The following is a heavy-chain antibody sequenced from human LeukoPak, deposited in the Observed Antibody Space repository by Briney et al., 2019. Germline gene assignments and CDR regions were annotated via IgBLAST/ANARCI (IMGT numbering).Heavy chain of an antibody. V-gene: IGHV1-2*02. Sequence: GASVKVSCKASGYTFTGYYMHWVRQAPGQGLEWIGWINPNSGGTNYAQKFQGRVTMTRDTSISTAYMELSRLRSDDTAVYYCARAPYYYDSSGYYYGSIDYWGQGTLITVSS. CDR3: ARAPYYYDSSGYYYGSIDY. J-gene: IGHJ4*02. CDR1: GYTFTGYY. CDR2: INPNSGGT. D-gene: IGHD3-22*01.